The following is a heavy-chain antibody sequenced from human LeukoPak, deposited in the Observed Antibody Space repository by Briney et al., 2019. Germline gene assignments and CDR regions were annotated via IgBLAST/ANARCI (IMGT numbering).Heavy chain of an antibody. D-gene: IGHD3-10*01. V-gene: IGHV1-2*02. CDR1: GYSFADYY. J-gene: IGHJ5*02. Sequence: VASVKVSCKASGYSFADYYMHWVRQAPGQGLEWMGWIKPNSGGTRSAQKFQGRVTTTRDTSISTAYMELSSLRYDDTAVYYCATNILVRDIINWFDPWGQGTLVTVSS. CDR3: ATNILVRDIINWFDP. CDR2: IKPNSGGT.